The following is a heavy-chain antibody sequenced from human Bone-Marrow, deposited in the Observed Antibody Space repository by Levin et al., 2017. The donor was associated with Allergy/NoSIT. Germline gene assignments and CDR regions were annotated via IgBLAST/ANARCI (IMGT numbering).Heavy chain of an antibody. D-gene: IGHD3-16*01. CDR3: GRDEGGFSYA. CDR2: INTNTGNP. J-gene: IGHJ5*02. CDR1: GYSFTNYA. Sequence: GESLKISCKASGYSFTNYAINWVRQAPGQGLEWMGWINTNTGNPTYAQGFTGRFVFSLDTSVGTAYLQISSLKTDDTAVYYCGRDEGGFSYAWGQGSLVTVSS. V-gene: IGHV7-4-1*02.